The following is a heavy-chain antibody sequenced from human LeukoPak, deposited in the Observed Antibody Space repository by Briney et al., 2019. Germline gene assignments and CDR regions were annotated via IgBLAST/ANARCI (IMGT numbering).Heavy chain of an antibody. Sequence: ASVKVSCKASGYTFSNYYIHWVRQAPGQGLDWMGLINPNGGSTTYAQKLQGRVTMTRDTSTSTVYMQLSSLRSEDTAVYFCARAAGDSYGYRYYFDYWGQGTLVTVSS. CDR1: GYTFSNYY. V-gene: IGHV1-46*01. CDR2: INPNGGST. J-gene: IGHJ4*02. CDR3: ARAAGDSYGYRYYFDY. D-gene: IGHD5-18*01.